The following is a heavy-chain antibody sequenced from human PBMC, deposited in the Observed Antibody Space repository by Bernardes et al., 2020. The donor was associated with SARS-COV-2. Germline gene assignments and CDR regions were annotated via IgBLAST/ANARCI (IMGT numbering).Heavy chain of an antibody. Sequence: ASVKVSCEASGYDFTGYYIHWVRQAPGQGLEWMGKINPSGGTTRYAQNFQGRVTMTRDTSTSTVYLDLSGLRSEDTAVYYCARDRYIVVLGAAYYSGMDVWGQGTTVTVSS. V-gene: IGHV1-46*01. CDR2: INPSGGTT. J-gene: IGHJ6*02. CDR3: ARDRYIVVLGAAYYSGMDV. D-gene: IGHD2-15*01. CDR1: GYDFTGYY.